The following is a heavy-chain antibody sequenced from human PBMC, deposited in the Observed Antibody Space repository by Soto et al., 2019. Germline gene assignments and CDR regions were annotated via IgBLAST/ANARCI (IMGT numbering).Heavy chain of an antibody. CDR3: ARRTAAGTDYYYGMDV. Sequence: ASVKVSCKASGYTFTSYAMHWVRQAPGQRLEWMGWINAGNGNTKYSQKFQGRVTITRDTSASTAYMELSSLRSEDTAVYYCARRTAAGTDYYYGMDVWGQGTTVTVSS. V-gene: IGHV1-3*01. D-gene: IGHD6-13*01. CDR2: INAGNGNT. J-gene: IGHJ6*02. CDR1: GYTFTSYA.